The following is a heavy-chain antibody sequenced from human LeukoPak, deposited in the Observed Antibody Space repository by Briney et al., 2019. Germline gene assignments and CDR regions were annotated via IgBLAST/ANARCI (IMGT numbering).Heavy chain of an antibody. CDR3: ARVGSSDTNDY. D-gene: IGHD6-19*01. Sequence: ASVKVSCKASGYTFTGYAMHWVRQAPGQRLEWMGWINAGNGNTKYSQKFQGRVTITRDTSASTAYMELSSLRSEDTAVYYCARVGSSDTNDYWGQGTLVTVSS. J-gene: IGHJ4*02. CDR2: INAGNGNT. V-gene: IGHV1-3*01. CDR1: GYTFTGYA.